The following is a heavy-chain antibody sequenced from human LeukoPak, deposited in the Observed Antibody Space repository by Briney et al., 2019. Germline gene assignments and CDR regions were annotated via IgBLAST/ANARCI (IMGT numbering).Heavy chain of an antibody. J-gene: IGHJ4*02. CDR2: MNPNSGNT. D-gene: IGHD3-9*01. Sequence: APVKVSCKASGYTFTSYDINWVRQATGQGLEWMGWMNPNSGNTGYAQKFQGRVTMTRNTSISTAYMELSSLRSEDTAVYYCARGIPPYYDILTGYYTHDYWGQGTLVTVSS. CDR3: ARGIPPYYDILTGYYTHDY. V-gene: IGHV1-8*01. CDR1: GYTFTSYD.